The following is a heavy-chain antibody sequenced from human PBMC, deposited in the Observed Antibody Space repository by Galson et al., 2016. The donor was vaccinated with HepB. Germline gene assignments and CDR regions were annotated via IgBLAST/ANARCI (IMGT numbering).Heavy chain of an antibody. D-gene: IGHD2-15*01. CDR2: ISFDGSNA. V-gene: IGHV3-30*18. CDR1: GFIFSNYG. J-gene: IGHJ3*02. Sequence: LRLSCAASGFIFSNYGMHWVRPAPGKGLEWVAVISFDGSNAYYGDSVKGRFTISRDNSKNTLSLQMNSLRAEDTAVYYCAKERGDCSGGTCRYHDAFDIWGQGTMVTVSS. CDR3: AKERGDCSGGTCRYHDAFDI.